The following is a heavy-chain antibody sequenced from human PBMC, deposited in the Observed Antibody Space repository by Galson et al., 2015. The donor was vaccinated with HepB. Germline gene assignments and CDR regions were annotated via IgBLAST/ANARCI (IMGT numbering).Heavy chain of an antibody. D-gene: IGHD2-2*01. CDR2: IYYSGSA. J-gene: IGHJ4*02. Sequence: SETLSLTCTVSGGSISSNRYYWGWIRQPPGKGLEWIGSIYYSGSAYYNPSLRGRVTIFLDTSKNQFSLLVTSVIAADTAAYYCATPSSAYHSFDSWAQGTLVTVSS. V-gene: IGHV4-39*01. CDR1: GGSISSNRYY. CDR3: ATPSSAYHSFDS.